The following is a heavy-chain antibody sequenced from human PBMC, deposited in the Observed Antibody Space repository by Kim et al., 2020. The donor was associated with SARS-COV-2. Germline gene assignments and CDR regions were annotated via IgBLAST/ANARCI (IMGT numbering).Heavy chain of an antibody. V-gene: IGHV4-31*03. CDR3: ARALTGAVETVVTPRYFDY. CDR1: GGSISSGGYY. J-gene: IGHJ4*02. CDR2: IYYSGST. D-gene: IGHD2-21*02. Sequence: SETLSLTCTVSGGSISSGGYYWSWIRQHPGKGLEWIGYIYYSGSTYYNPSLKSRVTISVDTSKNQFSLKLSSVTAADTAVYYCARALTGAVETVVTPRYFDYWGQGTLVTVSS.